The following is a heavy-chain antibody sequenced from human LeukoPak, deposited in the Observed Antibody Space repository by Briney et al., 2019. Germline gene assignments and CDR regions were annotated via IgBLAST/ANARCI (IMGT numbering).Heavy chain of an antibody. CDR1: GFPFTFA. V-gene: IGHV3-23*01. CDR2: ISGSGADT. J-gene: IGHJ4*02. Sequence: SGGSLRLSCAASGFPFTFAMSWVRQAPGKGLEWVSTISGSGADTYYADSVRGRFTIYRDNSKNMLYLQMNSLRAEDTAVYYCAKQSTARSLGEGGQGTLVTVSS. D-gene: IGHD6-6*01. CDR3: AKQSTARSLGE.